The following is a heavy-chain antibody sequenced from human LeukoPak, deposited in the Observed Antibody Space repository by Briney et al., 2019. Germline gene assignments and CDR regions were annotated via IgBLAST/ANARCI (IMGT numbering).Heavy chain of an antibody. CDR2: ISHTGST. V-gene: IGHV4-4*02. D-gene: IGHD2-8*02. CDR3: TRSAGWWSLDY. Sequence: PSKTLSLTCTVSGDSISNSFWWSWVRQPPGKGLDWIGEISHTGSTKYNPSLKNRVTISRDSSKNQFSLKLNSVTAADTATYYCTRSAGWWSLDYWGQGALVTVSS. CDR1: GDSISNSFW. J-gene: IGHJ4*02.